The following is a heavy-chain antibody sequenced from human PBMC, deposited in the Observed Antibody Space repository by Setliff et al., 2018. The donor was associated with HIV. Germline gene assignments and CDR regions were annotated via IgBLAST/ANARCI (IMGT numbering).Heavy chain of an antibody. V-gene: IGHV4-38-2*02. CDR2: IYHSGST. CDR1: GYSISSGYY. CDR3: ASLLLGKLDY. Sequence: SETLSLTCTVSGYSISSGYYWGWIRQPPGKGLEWIGSIYHSGSTYYNPSLKSRVTISVDTSKNQFSLKLRSVTAADTAVYYCASLLLGKLDYWGQGTLVTVSS. D-gene: IGHD3-16*01. J-gene: IGHJ4*02.